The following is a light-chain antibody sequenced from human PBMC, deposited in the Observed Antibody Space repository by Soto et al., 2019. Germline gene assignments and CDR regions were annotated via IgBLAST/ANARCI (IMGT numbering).Light chain of an antibody. CDR3: QQRGNWPVT. CDR1: QSVGSY. V-gene: IGKV3-11*01. J-gene: IGKJ1*01. Sequence: EIVLTQSPATLSLSPGERATLSCRASQSVGSYFAWYQQKPGQAPRLLIYDASNRATGIPARFSGSGSGTDFPNTISNLEPDYFAVYYCQQRGNWPVTFGQGTRVDIK. CDR2: DAS.